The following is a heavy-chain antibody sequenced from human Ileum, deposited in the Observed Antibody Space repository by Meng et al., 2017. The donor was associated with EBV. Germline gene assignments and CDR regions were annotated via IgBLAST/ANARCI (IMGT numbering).Heavy chain of an antibody. CDR3: ARLGSGWAADY. CDR1: GFTFSNYG. CDR2: IWYDGSNK. D-gene: IGHD6-19*01. Sequence: VRVVDAGGGVVQPGTSLGLSCCASGFTFSNYGMYWVRQAPGKGLEWVSVIWYDGSNKYYGDSVKGRFTVSRDNSKNTVSLQMNSLRVEDTAVYYCARLGSGWAADYWGQGTLVTVSS. J-gene: IGHJ4*02. V-gene: IGHV3-33*01.